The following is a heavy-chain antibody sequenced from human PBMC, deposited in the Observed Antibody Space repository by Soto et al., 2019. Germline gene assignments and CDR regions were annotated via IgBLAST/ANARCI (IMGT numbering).Heavy chain of an antibody. CDR2: VSAYNGER. J-gene: IGHJ4*01. D-gene: IGHD6-6*01. Sequence: QVQLVQSGAELKKPGASVKVSCKASGYTFTNYGINRVRQAPGQGLEWLGWVSAYNGERRYAQRVQARVIMTTDTSTTTAYMELRSLRSDDTAVYYCSRGTSIPASGDYWGQGTLVTVSS. V-gene: IGHV1-18*01. CDR1: GYTFTNYG. CDR3: SRGTSIPASGDY.